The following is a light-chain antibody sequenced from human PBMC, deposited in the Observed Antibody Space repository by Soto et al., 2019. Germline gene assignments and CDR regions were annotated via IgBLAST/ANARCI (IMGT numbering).Light chain of an antibody. CDR1: SSNIGSNT. CDR2: ANN. J-gene: IGLJ1*01. V-gene: IGLV1-44*01. Sequence: QSALTQPPSASGTPGQRVTISCSGSSSNIGSNTVNWYQQLPGTAPKLLIHANNQRPSGVPDRFSGSKSGTSASLAISWLQSEEADYYCAACDDSLNGYVFGTGTKVTVL. CDR3: AACDDSLNGYV.